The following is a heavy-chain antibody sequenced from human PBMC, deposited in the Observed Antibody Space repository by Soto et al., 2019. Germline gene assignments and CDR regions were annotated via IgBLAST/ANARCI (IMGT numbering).Heavy chain of an antibody. CDR3: TTDDPINRY. J-gene: IGHJ4*02. V-gene: IGHV3-15*01. Sequence: GGSLRLSCSASGFTFSNAWMTWVRQAPGKGLEWVARIKSKTDGGTTDYAAPVKVRFSISRDDSKNTVYLQMNSLKTEDTAVYYCTTDDPINRYWGQGTLVTVSS. CDR2: IKSKTDGGTT. CDR1: GFTFSNAW.